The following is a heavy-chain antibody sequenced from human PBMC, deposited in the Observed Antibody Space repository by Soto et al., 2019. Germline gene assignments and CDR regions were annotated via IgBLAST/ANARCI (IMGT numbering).Heavy chain of an antibody. D-gene: IGHD3-3*01. V-gene: IGHV6-1*01. CDR3: ARGRYTIFGVVIIGGWFDP. CDR2: TYYRSKWYN. CDR1: GDSVSSNSAA. Sequence: SQTLSLTCAISGDSVSSNSAAWNWIRQSPSRGLEWLGRTYYRSKWYNDYAVSVKSRITINPDTSKNPFSLQLNSVTPEDTAVYYCARGRYTIFGVVIIGGWFDPWGQGTLVTVSS. J-gene: IGHJ5*02.